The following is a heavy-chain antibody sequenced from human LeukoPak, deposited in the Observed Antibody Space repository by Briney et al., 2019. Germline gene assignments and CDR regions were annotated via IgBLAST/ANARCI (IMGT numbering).Heavy chain of an antibody. D-gene: IGHD3-9*01. J-gene: IGHJ4*02. Sequence: SVKVSCKASGNTFSDYIFSWVRQAPGQGLEWMGRIIPMDGTSKNRQKFQDRVTVTADASTSTVYLEVSSLRSEDTAVYYCATYDILTGFDIWGQGTLVTVSS. CDR1: GNTFSDYI. CDR2: IIPMDGTS. V-gene: IGHV1-69*08. CDR3: ATYDILTGFDI.